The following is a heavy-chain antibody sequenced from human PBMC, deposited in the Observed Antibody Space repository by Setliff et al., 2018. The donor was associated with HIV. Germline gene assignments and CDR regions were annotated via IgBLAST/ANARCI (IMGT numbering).Heavy chain of an antibody. Sequence: PSETLSLTCIVSGGSIGSTSFYGGWIRQPPGKGLEWIGTLYFSGRTYYSPSLKSRVAMSVDKSKNQFSLQLNSVTPEDTAVYYCARGGKIAAAGGIFDYWGQGTLVTVSS. CDR1: GGSIGSTSFY. V-gene: IGHV4-39*01. CDR3: ARGGKIAAAGGIFDY. D-gene: IGHD6-13*01. J-gene: IGHJ4*02. CDR2: LYFSGRT.